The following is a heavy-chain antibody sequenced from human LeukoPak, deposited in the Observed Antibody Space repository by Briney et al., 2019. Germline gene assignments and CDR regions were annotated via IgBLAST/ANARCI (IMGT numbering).Heavy chain of an antibody. CDR3: AKDRSSTRLGYYYYMDV. D-gene: IGHD2-2*01. J-gene: IGHJ6*03. CDR1: GFTFSSYG. Sequence: GGSLRLSCAASGFTFSSYGMHWVRQAPGKGLEWVAFIRYDGSNKYYADSVKGRFTISRDNSKNTLYLQMNSLRAEDTAVYYCAKDRSSTRLGYYYYMDVWGKGTTVTVSS. V-gene: IGHV3-30*02. CDR2: IRYDGSNK.